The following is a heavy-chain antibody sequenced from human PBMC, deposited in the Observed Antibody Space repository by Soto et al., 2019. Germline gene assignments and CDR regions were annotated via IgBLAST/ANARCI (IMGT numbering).Heavy chain of an antibody. D-gene: IGHD3-22*01. V-gene: IGHV4-4*02. CDR3: ARVWSYYESSGPRRSFDS. J-gene: IGHJ4*02. CDR1: GGSITRTNW. Sequence: SETLSLTCAVSGGSITRTNWWSWVRQPPGKGLEWIGEINHSGSSNYNPSLKSRVTISVDKSKNQFSLNLSSVTAADTAVYFCARVWSYYESSGPRRSFDSWGPGTLVTVSS. CDR2: INHSGSS.